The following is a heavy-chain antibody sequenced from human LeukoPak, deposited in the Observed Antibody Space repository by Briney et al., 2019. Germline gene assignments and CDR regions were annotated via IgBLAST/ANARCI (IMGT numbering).Heavy chain of an antibody. D-gene: IGHD3-10*01. CDR2: IYYIGST. CDR3: ASYFMVRGVHDAFDI. J-gene: IGHJ3*02. Sequence: SETLSLTCTVSGGFISSSRYYWGWIRQPPGKGLECIGNIYYIGSTYYSPSLQSRVTISVDTSKNQFSLKLSSVTAADTAVYYCASYFMVRGVHDAFDIWGQGTMVTVSS. V-gene: IGHV4-39*07. CDR1: GGFISSSRYY.